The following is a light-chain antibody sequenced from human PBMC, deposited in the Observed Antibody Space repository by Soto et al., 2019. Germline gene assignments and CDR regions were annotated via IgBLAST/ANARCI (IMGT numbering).Light chain of an antibody. CDR3: QQFNVYPLT. CDR2: AAS. J-gene: IGKJ4*01. V-gene: IGKV1-9*01. Sequence: DIQLTQSRSCLSASVGDRVTITCRASQGIRDFLAWYQQKPGKAPKLLIYAASTLQTGVPTRFSGIASGTEFTLIISNLQPADFATYYCQQFNVYPLTFGGGTKVEIK. CDR1: QGIRDF.